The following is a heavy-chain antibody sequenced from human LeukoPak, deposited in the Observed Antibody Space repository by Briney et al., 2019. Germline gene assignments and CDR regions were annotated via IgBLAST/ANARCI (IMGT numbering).Heavy chain of an antibody. CDR3: AKIPLSGDIVVVPAASNVDY. Sequence: GGSLRLSCAASGFTFSSYGMRWVRQAPGKWLEWVAFIRFDGSNKYYADSVKGRFTISRDNSKNTLYLQMNSLRAEDTAVYYCAKIPLSGDIVVVPAASNVDYWGQGTLVTVSS. J-gene: IGHJ4*02. CDR1: GFTFSSYG. V-gene: IGHV3-30*02. CDR2: IRFDGSNK. D-gene: IGHD2-2*01.